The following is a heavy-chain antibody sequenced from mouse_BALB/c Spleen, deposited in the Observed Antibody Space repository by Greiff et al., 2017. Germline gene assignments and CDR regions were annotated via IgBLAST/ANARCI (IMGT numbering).Heavy chain of an antibody. Sequence: EVQLQESGPGLVKPSQSLSLTCTVTGYSITSDYAWNWIRQFPGNKLEWMGYISYSGSTSYNPSLKSRISITRDTSKNQFFLQLNSVTTEDTATYYCARYGDGSYAMDYWGQGTSVTVSS. CDR2: ISYSGST. CDR1: GYSITSDYA. V-gene: IGHV3-2*02. D-gene: IGHD2-3*01. J-gene: IGHJ4*01. CDR3: ARYGDGSYAMDY.